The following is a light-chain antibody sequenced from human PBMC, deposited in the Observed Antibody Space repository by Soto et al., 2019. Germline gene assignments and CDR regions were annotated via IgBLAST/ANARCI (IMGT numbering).Light chain of an antibody. Sequence: QSVLTQPPSVSAAPGQKVTISCSGSSSNIGGNSVSRYQQFPGTAPKLLIYDDDKRPSGIPDRFSGSKSGTSATLGITGFQTGDEPDYYCGSWDSSLSAYVFATGTKVTVL. CDR3: GSWDSSLSAYV. V-gene: IGLV1-51*01. CDR2: DDD. CDR1: SSNIGGNS. J-gene: IGLJ1*01.